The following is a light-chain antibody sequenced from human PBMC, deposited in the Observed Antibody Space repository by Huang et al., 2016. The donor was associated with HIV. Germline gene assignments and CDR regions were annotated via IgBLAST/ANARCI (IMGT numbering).Light chain of an antibody. CDR1: QSIMFY. V-gene: IGKV1-39*01. CDR3: QQSYSTPSIT. J-gene: IGKJ5*01. Sequence: DIQMTQSPSSLSASVGDRVTITCRASQSIMFYLNWYQQRPGEAPKLLIYAASSLRHGVPSRFSGSGSGTAFSLTISSLQPEDFATYYCQQSYSTPSITFGQGTRLEIK. CDR2: AAS.